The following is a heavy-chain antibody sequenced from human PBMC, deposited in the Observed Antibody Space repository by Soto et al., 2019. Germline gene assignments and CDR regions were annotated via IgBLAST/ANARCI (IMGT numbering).Heavy chain of an antibody. CDR2: RKTDASEK. J-gene: IGHJ4*01. CDR3: ASDSGYGSGSSVNHYLGC. Sequence: PGVSLRLSCAASGFTLRSYGMSWVRQAPGKGLEWLATRKTDASEKKYVDSVKGRFTVSRDNAKNSRYLQMDSLRAEDTAVYYCASDSGYGSGSSVNHYLGCLGRGPLVPDSS. CDR1: GFTLRSYG. V-gene: IGHV3-7*01. D-gene: IGHD3-10*01.